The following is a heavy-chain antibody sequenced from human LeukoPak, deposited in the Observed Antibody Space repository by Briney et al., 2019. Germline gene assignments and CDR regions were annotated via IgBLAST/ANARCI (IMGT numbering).Heavy chain of an antibody. CDR1: GGSFSGYY. Sequence: SETLSLTCAVYGGSFSGYYWSWIRQPPGKGLEWIGEINHSGSTNYNPSLKSRVTISVDTSKNQFSLKLSSVTAADTAVYYCARALTMPYAFDIWGQGTMVTVSS. V-gene: IGHV4-34*01. CDR2: INHSGST. J-gene: IGHJ3*02. CDR3: ARALTMPYAFDI. D-gene: IGHD2/OR15-2a*01.